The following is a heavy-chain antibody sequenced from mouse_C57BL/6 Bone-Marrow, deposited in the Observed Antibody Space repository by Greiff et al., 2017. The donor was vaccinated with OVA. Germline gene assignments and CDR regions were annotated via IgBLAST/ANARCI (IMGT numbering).Heavy chain of an antibody. J-gene: IGHJ4*01. D-gene: IGHD2-5*01. CDR3: ARAVYYSNPYYAMDY. V-gene: IGHV1-69*02. Sequence: VQLQQPGAELVKPGASVKMSCKASGYTFTSYWITWVKQRPGQGLEWIGEIDPSDSYTNYNQKFKGKATLTVDTSSSTAYMQLSSLTSEDSAVYYCARAVYYSNPYYAMDYWGQGTSVTVSS. CDR2: IDPSDSYT. CDR1: GYTFTSYW.